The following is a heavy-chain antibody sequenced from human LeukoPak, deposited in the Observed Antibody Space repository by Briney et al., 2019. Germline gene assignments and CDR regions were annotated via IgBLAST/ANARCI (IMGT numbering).Heavy chain of an antibody. Sequence: GGSLRLSCAASGFTFSSYAMHWVRQAPGKGLEWVAVISYDGSNKYYADSVKGRFTISRDNSKNTLYLQMNSLRAEDTAVYYCARGLWRGASRYCSSTSCSGDWFDPWGQGTLVTVSS. CDR2: ISYDGSNK. D-gene: IGHD2-2*01. CDR3: ARGLWRGASRYCSSTSCSGDWFDP. J-gene: IGHJ5*02. CDR1: GFTFSSYA. V-gene: IGHV3-30-3*01.